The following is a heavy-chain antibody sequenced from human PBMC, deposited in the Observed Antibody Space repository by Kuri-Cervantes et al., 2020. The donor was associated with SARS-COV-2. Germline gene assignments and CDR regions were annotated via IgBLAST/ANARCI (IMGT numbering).Heavy chain of an antibody. CDR3: ARYGSSWYLITAFDY. CDR2: ISAYNGNT. D-gene: IGHD6-13*01. Sequence: ASVKVSCKASGGTFSSYAISWVRQAPGQGLEWMGWISAYNGNTNYARKLQGRVTMTTDTPTSTAYMELRSLRSDDTAVYYCARYGSSWYLITAFDYWGQGTLVNGSS. V-gene: IGHV1-18*01. CDR1: GGTFSSYA. J-gene: IGHJ4*02.